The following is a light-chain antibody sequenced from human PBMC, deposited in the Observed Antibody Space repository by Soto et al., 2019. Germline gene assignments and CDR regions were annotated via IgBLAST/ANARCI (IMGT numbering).Light chain of an antibody. Sequence: EIVMTKSPATLSVSPGERATLSCRASQSVSNNLAWYQKKPGKAPRLLIYGASTRATGIPARFSGSGSGTEFTLTSSSLQSEDFAFYYCQQYNNWWTFGQGTRVDIK. CDR1: QSVSNN. CDR2: GAS. J-gene: IGKJ1*01. CDR3: QQYNNWWT. V-gene: IGKV3-15*01.